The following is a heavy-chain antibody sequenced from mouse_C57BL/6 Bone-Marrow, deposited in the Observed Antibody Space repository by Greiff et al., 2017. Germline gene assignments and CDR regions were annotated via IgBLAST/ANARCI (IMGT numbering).Heavy chain of an antibody. J-gene: IGHJ1*03. CDR1: GYTFTDYY. V-gene: IGHV1-76*01. CDR3: ARRGVLRQGGWYFDV. Sequence: QVQLQQSGAELVRPGASVKLSCKASGYTFTDYYINWVKQRPGQGLEWIARIYPGSGNTYYDEKFKGKATMTAEKSSSTAYMQRRSLTSEDSAVYFCARRGVLRQGGWYFDVWGTGTTVTVSS. D-gene: IGHD1-2*01. CDR2: IYPGSGNT.